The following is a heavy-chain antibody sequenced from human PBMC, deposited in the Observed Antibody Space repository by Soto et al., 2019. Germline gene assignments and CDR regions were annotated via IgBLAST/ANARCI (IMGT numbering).Heavy chain of an antibody. V-gene: IGHV4-34*01. J-gene: IGHJ4*02. CDR3: AIIGYCTNGVCYPDYFDY. CDR1: GGSFSGYY. CDR2: INHSGST. Sequence: PSETLSLTCAVDGGSFSGYYWSWIRQPPGKGLEWIEEINHSGSTNYNPSLKSRVTISVDTSKNQFSLKLSSVTAADTAVYYCAIIGYCTNGVCYPDYFDYWGQGTLVTVSS. D-gene: IGHD2-8*01.